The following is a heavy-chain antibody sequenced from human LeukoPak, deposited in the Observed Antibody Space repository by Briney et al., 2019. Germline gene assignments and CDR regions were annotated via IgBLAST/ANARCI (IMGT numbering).Heavy chain of an antibody. D-gene: IGHD3-10*01. Sequence: TSETLSLTCTVSGGSISSSSYYWGWIRQPPRKGLEWIGSIYYSGSTYYNPSLKSRVTISVDTSKNQFSLKLSSVTAADTAVYYCATVFDRKANWFDPWGQGTLVTVSS. CDR3: ATVFDRKANWFDP. V-gene: IGHV4-39*07. CDR2: IYYSGST. CDR1: GGSISSSSYY. J-gene: IGHJ5*02.